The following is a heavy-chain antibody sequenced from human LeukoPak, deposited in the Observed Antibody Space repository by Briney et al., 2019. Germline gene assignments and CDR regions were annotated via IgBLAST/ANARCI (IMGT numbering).Heavy chain of an antibody. CDR3: ASRYCSGGSCYLSFDY. V-gene: IGHV3-21*01. CDR1: GFTFSGYS. J-gene: IGHJ4*02. D-gene: IGHD2-15*01. CDR2: ISSSSSYI. Sequence: PGGSLRLSCAASGFTFSGYSMNWVRQAPGKGLEWVSSISSSSSYIYYADSVKGRFTISRDNAKNSLYLQVNSLRAEDTAVYYCASRYCSGGSCYLSFDYWGQGTLVTVSS.